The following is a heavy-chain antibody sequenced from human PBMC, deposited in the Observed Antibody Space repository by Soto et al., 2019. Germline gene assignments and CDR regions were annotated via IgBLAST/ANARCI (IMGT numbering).Heavy chain of an antibody. Sequence: GGSLRLSCAASGFTFSSYAMSWVRQAPGKGLEWVSAISGSGGSTYYADPVKGRFTISRDNSKNTLYLQMNSLRAEDTAVYYCAKDALGGFHYNWFDPWGQGTLVTVSS. D-gene: IGHD3-16*01. CDR2: ISGSGGST. J-gene: IGHJ5*02. V-gene: IGHV3-23*01. CDR1: GFTFSSYA. CDR3: AKDALGGFHYNWFDP.